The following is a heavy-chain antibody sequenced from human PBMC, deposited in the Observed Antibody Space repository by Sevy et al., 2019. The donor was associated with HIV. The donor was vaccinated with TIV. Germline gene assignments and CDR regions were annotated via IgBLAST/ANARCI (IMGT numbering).Heavy chain of an antibody. Sequence: SETLSLTCAVSGDSISRSNFYWGWIRQPPGKGLEWIGNICYSGTTYSNPSLESRVTMSIDTSNNQFSRNLSSVIAADTALYYCARTYFGSESYSAFDIWGQGTMVTVSS. CDR2: ICYSGTT. CDR3: ARTYFGSESYSAFDI. D-gene: IGHD3-10*01. V-gene: IGHV4-39*01. J-gene: IGHJ3*02. CDR1: GDSISRSNFY.